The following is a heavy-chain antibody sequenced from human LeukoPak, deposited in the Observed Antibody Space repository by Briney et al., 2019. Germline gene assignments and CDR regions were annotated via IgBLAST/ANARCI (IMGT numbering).Heavy chain of an antibody. Sequence: GGSLRLSCAASGFTVSSNYMSWVRQAPGKGLEWVSVICSGGSTHYADSVKGRFTISRHNSKNTLYLQMNSLRAEDTAVYYCARDAPVTTGSYYYYGMDVWGQGTTVTVSS. V-gene: IGHV3-53*04. CDR2: ICSGGST. J-gene: IGHJ6*02. CDR3: ARDAPVTTGSYYYYGMDV. CDR1: GFTVSSNY. D-gene: IGHD4-17*01.